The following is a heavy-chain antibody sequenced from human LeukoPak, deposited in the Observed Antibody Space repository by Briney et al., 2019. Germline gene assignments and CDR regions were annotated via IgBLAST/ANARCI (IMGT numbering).Heavy chain of an antibody. CDR2: IFYSGST. CDR3: AREVNDTPRSWAFDI. V-gene: IGHV4-31*03. Sequence: SQTLSLTCSVSGVSISSGGHYWSWIRQQPGKGLEYIGYIFYSGSTYSNPSLRSRITISVDTSKNQFSLKLSSVTAADTAVYYCAREVNDTPRSWAFDIWGQGTMVTVSS. D-gene: IGHD3-22*01. CDR1: GVSISSGGHY. J-gene: IGHJ3*02.